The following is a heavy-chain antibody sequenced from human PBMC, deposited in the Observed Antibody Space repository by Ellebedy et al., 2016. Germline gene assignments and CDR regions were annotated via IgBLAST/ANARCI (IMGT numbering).Heavy chain of an antibody. CDR3: ARDSGRASHLGTCGDY. V-gene: IGHV1-18*01. CDR1: GYTFTSYG. D-gene: IGHD1-14*01. CDR2: ISTYDGNT. Sequence: ASVKVSCKASGYTFTSYGISWVRQAPGQGLEWMGWISTYDGNTNYAQNLQGRVTMTTDTSTGTVYMELRSLISDDTAVYYCARDSGRASHLGTCGDYWGQGTLVTVSS. J-gene: IGHJ4*02.